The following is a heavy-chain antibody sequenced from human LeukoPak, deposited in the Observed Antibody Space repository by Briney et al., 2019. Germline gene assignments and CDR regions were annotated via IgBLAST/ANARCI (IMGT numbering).Heavy chain of an antibody. CDR3: ASPYDFWSGYYRIGAFDI. J-gene: IGHJ3*02. CDR2: IYSGGST. Sequence: PGGSLRLSCAASGFTVSSNYMSWVRQAPGKGLEWVSVIYSGGSTYYADSVKGRFTISRDNSKNTLYLQMNSLRAEDTAVYYCASPYDFWSGYYRIGAFDIWGQGTMVTVS. D-gene: IGHD3-3*01. CDR1: GFTVSSNY. V-gene: IGHV3-53*01.